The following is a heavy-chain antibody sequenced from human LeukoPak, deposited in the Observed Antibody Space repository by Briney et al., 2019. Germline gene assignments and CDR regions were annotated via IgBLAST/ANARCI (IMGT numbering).Heavy chain of an antibody. J-gene: IGHJ6*02. CDR2: IWYDGSNK. Sequence: GGSLRLSCAASGFTFSSYGMHWVRQAPGKGLEWVAVIWYDGSNKYYADSVKGRFTISRDNSKNTLYLQMNSLRAEDTAVYYCARDPLGYCSGGSCSNVGYYYGMDVWGQGTTVTVSS. CDR3: ARDPLGYCSGGSCSNVGYYYGMDV. CDR1: GFTFSSYG. V-gene: IGHV3-33*01. D-gene: IGHD2-15*01.